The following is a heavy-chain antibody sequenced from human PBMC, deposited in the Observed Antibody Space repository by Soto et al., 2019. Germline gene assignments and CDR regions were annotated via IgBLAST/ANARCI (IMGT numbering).Heavy chain of an antibody. Sequence: GGSLRLSCAASGFTFNNYGVHWVRQAPGKGLEWVVVISFDGRNTYYADSVKGRFTISRDNSKNTAYMELSSLRSEDTAVYYCARGITIFGVVPGWGQGTLVTV. J-gene: IGHJ4*02. CDR2: ISFDGRNT. CDR1: GFTFNNYG. CDR3: ARGITIFGVVPG. D-gene: IGHD3-3*01. V-gene: IGHV3-30*03.